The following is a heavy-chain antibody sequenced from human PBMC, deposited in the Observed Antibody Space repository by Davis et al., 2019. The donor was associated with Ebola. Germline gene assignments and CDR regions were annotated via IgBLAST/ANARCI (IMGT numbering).Heavy chain of an antibody. CDR2: ISGGGTDT. V-gene: IGHV3-23*01. Sequence: GESLKISCAASGFTFRSYAMSWVRQAPGKGLEWVSSISGGGTDTYYADPVKGRFTISRDNSKKTLYLQMNSLRAEDTAVYYCSKGTVTTYNTHFDYWGQGTLVTVSS. J-gene: IGHJ4*02. CDR1: GFTFRSYA. CDR3: SKGTVTTYNTHFDY. D-gene: IGHD4-17*01.